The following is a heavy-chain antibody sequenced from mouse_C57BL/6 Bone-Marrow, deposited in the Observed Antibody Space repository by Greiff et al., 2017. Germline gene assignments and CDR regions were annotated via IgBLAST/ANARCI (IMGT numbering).Heavy chain of an antibody. V-gene: IGHV14-4*01. J-gene: IGHJ3*01. CDR1: GFNIKDDY. CDR3: TTFPGGLTWFAY. Sequence: EVMLVESGAELVRPGASVKLSCTASGFNIKDDYMHWVKQRPEQGLEWIGWIDPENGDTEYASKFQGKATITAYTSSNTAYLQLSSLTSEDTAVYYCTTFPGGLTWFAYWGQGTLVTVSA. CDR2: IDPENGDT.